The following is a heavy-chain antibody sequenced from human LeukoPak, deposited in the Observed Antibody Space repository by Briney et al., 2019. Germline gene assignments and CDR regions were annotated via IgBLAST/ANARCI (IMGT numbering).Heavy chain of an antibody. CDR2: ISYRGST. V-gene: IGHV4-59*12. J-gene: IGHJ6*03. Sequence: SETLSLTCTVSGGSIASYYWSWIRQFPGKGLEWIGYISYRGSTSYNPSLNSRVSISLDTSKNQFSLKLSSVTAADTAVYYCARDSGECDILAVSGSWVNYYMDVWGKGTTVTISS. CDR1: GGSIASYY. CDR3: ARDSGECDILAVSGSWVNYYMDV. D-gene: IGHD3-9*01.